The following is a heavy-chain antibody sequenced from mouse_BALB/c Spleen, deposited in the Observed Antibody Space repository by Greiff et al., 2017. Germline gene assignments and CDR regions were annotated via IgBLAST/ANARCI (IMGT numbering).Heavy chain of an antibody. CDR1: GFSLTGYG. J-gene: IGHJ3*01. D-gene: IGHD2-3*01. V-gene: IGHV2-6-7*01. CDR3: ARVYDGYYGAY. Sequence: AMLVESGPGLVAPSQSLSITCTVPGFSLTGYGINWVRQPPGKGLGWLGMIWGDGSTDYTSALKSRLSISKDNSKSQVFLKMNSLQTDDTARYYCARVYDGYYGAYWGQGTLGTVSA. CDR2: IWGDGST.